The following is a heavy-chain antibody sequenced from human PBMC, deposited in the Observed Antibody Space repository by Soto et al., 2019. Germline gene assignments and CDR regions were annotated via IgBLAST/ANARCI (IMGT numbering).Heavy chain of an antibody. D-gene: IGHD2-15*01. CDR3: AKYRGGGHLEGYFDY. CDR2: ISGSGGST. V-gene: IGHV3-23*01. Sequence: GGSLRLSCAASGFTFSSYAISWVRQAPGKGLEWVSAISGSGGSTYYADSVKGRFTISRDNSKNTLYLQMNSLRAEDTAVYYCAKYRGGGHLEGYFDYWGQGTLVTVSS. CDR1: GFTFSSYA. J-gene: IGHJ4*02.